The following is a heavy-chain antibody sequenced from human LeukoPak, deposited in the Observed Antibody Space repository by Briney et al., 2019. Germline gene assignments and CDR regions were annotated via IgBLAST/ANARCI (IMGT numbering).Heavy chain of an antibody. D-gene: IGHD2/OR15-2a*01. CDR1: GFTFSSYW. Sequence: GGSLRLSCAASGFTFSSYWMSWVRQAPGKGLEWVANIKQDGSEKYYVDSVKGRFTISRDNAKNSLYLQMNSLRAEDPAVYYCARDDYLYPSIYGMDVWGQGTTVTVSS. J-gene: IGHJ6*02. CDR2: IKQDGSEK. V-gene: IGHV3-7*01. CDR3: ARDDYLYPSIYGMDV.